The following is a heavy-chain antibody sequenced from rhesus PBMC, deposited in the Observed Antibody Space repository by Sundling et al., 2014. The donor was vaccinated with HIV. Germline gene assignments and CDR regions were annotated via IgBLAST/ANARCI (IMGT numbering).Heavy chain of an antibody. CDR3: ARQPYYEDDYGYYYPKGLDS. CDR1: GGSFSGYY. Sequence: QVQLQESGPGLVKPSETLSLTCAVSGGSFSGYYWGWIRQPPGKGLEWIGRISGSGSSTTYNPSLKSRVTLSLDTSKNQFSLKLSSVTAADTAVYYCARQPYYEDDYGYYYPKGLDSWGQGVVVTVSS. J-gene: IGHJ6*01. CDR2: ISGSGSST. D-gene: IGHD3-9*01. V-gene: IGHV4-173*01.